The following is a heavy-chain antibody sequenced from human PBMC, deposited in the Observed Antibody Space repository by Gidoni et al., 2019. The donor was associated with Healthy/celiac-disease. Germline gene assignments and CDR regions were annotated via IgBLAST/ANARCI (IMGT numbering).Heavy chain of an antibody. D-gene: IGHD3-10*02. J-gene: IGHJ6*02. V-gene: IGHV3-49*03. Sequence: EVQLVESGGGFVQPGRSLRLPCTVSGFTFVDHAMSWFRKAPGKGLEWVGLIRSKANGRKKEYAASVKGRFTNSRDDSKSIAYLQMNSLKTEDTAVYYCTREVRMFGHYYYGMDVWGQGTTVTVSS. CDR2: IRSKANGRKK. CDR1: GFTFVDHA. CDR3: TREVRMFGHYYYGMDV.